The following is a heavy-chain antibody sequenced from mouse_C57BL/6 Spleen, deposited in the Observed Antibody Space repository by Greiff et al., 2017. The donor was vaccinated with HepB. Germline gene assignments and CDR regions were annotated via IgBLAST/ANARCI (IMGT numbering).Heavy chain of an antibody. CDR3: ARRDSNYGFPFDY. CDR2: ISSGSSTI. Sequence: EVKLVESGGGLVKPGGSLKLSCAASGFTFSDYGMHWVRQAPEKGLEWVAYISSGSSTIYYADTVKGRFTISRDNAKNTLFLQMTSLRSEDTAMYYCARRDSNYGFPFDYWGQGTTLTVSS. CDR1: GFTFSDYG. V-gene: IGHV5-17*01. J-gene: IGHJ2*01. D-gene: IGHD2-5*01.